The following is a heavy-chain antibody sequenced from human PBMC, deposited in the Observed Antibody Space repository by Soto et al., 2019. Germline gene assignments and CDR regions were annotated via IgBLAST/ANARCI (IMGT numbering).Heavy chain of an antibody. CDR1: GFSFTTAGVA. CDR2: IYYNYDR. D-gene: IGHD5-12*01. V-gene: IGHV2-5*01. J-gene: IGHJ4*02. CDR3: AHSDGGYEIIYFDF. Sequence: QITLQESGPTLVKPTQTLTLTCTFSGFSFTTAGVAVGWIRQTPGGALVWLTLIYYNYDRRFSPSLKTRLTIAGDTSKTQVVLSLTNVDPGDTATYFCAHSDGGYEIIYFDFWGQGIPVTVSS.